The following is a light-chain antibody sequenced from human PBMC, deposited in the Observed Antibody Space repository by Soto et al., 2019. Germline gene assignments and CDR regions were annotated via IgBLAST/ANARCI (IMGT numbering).Light chain of an antibody. CDR3: QQYNHWPWT. CDR1: QSVSSY. J-gene: IGKJ1*01. Sequence: EIVVTAVPSTLSMSPASRPNLSYRASQSVSSYLAWYQQKPGQAPKLLIYGASTRATGIPARFSASGSGTEFTLTISSLQSEDFASYYCQQYNHWPWTFGQGTKVDIK. V-gene: IGKV3-15*01. CDR2: GAS.